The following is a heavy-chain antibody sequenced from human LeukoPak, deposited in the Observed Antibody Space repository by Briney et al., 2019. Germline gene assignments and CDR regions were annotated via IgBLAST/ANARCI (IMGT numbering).Heavy chain of an antibody. CDR2: VYYSGST. Sequence: SETLSLTCTVSGGSVNSGSYYWSWIRQPPGKGLEWIGCVYYSGSTNYNPSLKSRVTISVDTSKNQFSLKLSSVTAADTAVYYCAREGPGEPYYYYYGMDVWGQGTTVTVSS. CDR3: AREGPGEPYYYYYGMDV. V-gene: IGHV4-61*01. CDR1: GGSVNSGSYY. D-gene: IGHD3-10*01. J-gene: IGHJ6*02.